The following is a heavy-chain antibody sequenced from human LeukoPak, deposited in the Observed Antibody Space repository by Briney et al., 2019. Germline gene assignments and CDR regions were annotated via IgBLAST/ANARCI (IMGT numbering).Heavy chain of an antibody. V-gene: IGHV1-69*05. CDR3: ARVDRYYFYLDV. Sequence: ASVTVSFKASGGTSSTYTITWVRQAPGQGLEWMGGIIPVFRTPNYAQKFQGRVTITTDESTSTAYMELSSLKSDDTAIYYCARVDRYYFYLDVWGKGTTVTVSS. CDR2: IIPVFRTP. CDR1: GGTSSTYT. J-gene: IGHJ6*03.